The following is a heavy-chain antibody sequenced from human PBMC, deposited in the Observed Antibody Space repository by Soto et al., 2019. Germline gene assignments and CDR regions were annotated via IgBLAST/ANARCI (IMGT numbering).Heavy chain of an antibody. CDR2: VSIGGST. D-gene: IGHD2-15*01. CDR3: AKRRGAGGHFDY. CDR1: GFTFSSYA. V-gene: IGHV3-23*01. Sequence: DVQLLESGGCLVQPEGSLRLSCAASGFTFSSYAMGWVRQGPGKGLEWVAVVSIGGSTHYADSVRGRFTISRDNSKNPLSLQMNSLTAEDTAVYFCAKRRGAGGHFDYWGQGALVTVSS. J-gene: IGHJ4*02.